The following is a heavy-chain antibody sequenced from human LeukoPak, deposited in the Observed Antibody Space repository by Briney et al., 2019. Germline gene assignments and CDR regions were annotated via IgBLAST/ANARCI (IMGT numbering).Heavy chain of an antibody. Sequence: SETLSLTCAVYGGSFSGYYWSWIRQPPGKGLEWIGEINHSGSTNYNPSLKSRVTISVDTSKNQFSLKLSSVTAADTAVYYCARDNGEQWLGHYMDVWGKGTTVTISS. V-gene: IGHV4-34*01. CDR2: INHSGST. D-gene: IGHD6-19*01. CDR3: ARDNGEQWLGHYMDV. CDR1: GGSFSGYY. J-gene: IGHJ6*03.